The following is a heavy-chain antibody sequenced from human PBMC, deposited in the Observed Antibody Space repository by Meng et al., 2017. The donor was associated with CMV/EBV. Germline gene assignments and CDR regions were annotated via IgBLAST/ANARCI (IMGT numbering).Heavy chain of an antibody. CDR3: TTDTVTTVTTSPMWYYYYYYGMDV. V-gene: IGHV3-15*01. Sequence: GGSLRLSCAASGFTFRNAWMSWVRQAPGKGLEWVGRIKSKTDGGTTDYAAPVKGRFTISRDDSKNTLYLQMNSLKTEDTAVYYCTTDTVTTVTTSPMWYYYYYYGMDVWGQGTTVTVSS. CDR2: IKSKTDGGTT. J-gene: IGHJ6*02. CDR1: GFTFRNAW. D-gene: IGHD4-11*01.